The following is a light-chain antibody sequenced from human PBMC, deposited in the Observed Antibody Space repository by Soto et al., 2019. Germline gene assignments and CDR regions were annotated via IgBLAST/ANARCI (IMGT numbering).Light chain of an antibody. V-gene: IGKV1-39*01. CDR2: AAS. Sequence: DIQMTQSPSSLSASVGDTVIITCRASQSISKFLNWYQQKGGSAPQLLIYAASSLESGVPSRFSGSGSGTEFTLSISSLQPVDSATYYCQQTSSTPITFGQGTR. CDR3: QQTSSTPIT. J-gene: IGKJ5*01. CDR1: QSISKF.